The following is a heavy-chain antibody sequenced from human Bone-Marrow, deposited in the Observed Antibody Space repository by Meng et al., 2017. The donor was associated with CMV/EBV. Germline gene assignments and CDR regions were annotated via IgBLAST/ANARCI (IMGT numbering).Heavy chain of an antibody. J-gene: IGHJ4*02. V-gene: IGHV1-46*01. D-gene: IGHD3-16*01. CDR2: IDPSGGRT. CDR1: GYTFTGYY. Sequence: ASVKVSCKASGYTFTGYYMNWVRQAPGQGLEWMGIIDPSGGRTRYAQRFQGRVTLTGDTSTSTVYMELSSLKSEDTAVYYCARASLTNVDSDAYYFVFSFWGQGTLVTVSS. CDR3: ARASLTNVDSDAYYFVFSF.